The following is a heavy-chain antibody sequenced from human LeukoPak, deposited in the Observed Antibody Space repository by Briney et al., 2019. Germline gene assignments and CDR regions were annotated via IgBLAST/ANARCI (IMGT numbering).Heavy chain of an antibody. CDR1: GFTFSSYA. CDR3: AKSRERRSVY. V-gene: IGHV3-23*01. D-gene: IGHD1-1*01. Sequence: GWSLRLSCASSGFTFSSYAMSWVRQAPGKGLEWVSAISGSGGSTYYADSVKGRFTISRDNSKNTLYLQMNSLRAEDTAVYYCAKSRERRSVYWGQGTLVTVSS. J-gene: IGHJ4*02. CDR2: ISGSGGST.